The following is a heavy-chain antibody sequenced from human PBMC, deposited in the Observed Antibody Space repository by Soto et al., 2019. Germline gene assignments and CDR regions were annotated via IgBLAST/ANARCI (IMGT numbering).Heavy chain of an antibody. CDR1: GDSISNSRFY. CDR3: ARDFFDSSDYTTDWFDP. Sequence: SETLSLTCSVSGDSISNSRFYWAWIRQPPGEGLEWIGSIYHTGNAYYNPSLKSRVTISVDTSKNQFSLKLTSVTAADAALYYCARDFFDSSDYTTDWFDPWGQGTLVTVS. D-gene: IGHD3-22*01. CDR2: IYHTGNA. V-gene: IGHV4-39*01. J-gene: IGHJ5*02.